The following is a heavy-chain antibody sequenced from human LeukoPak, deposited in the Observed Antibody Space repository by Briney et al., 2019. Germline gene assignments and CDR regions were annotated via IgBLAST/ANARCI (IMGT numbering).Heavy chain of an antibody. D-gene: IGHD6-19*01. J-gene: IGHJ4*01. CDR3: ARGAGSDWYFDH. Sequence: GGSLRLSCAASGFTFSTYNMNWVRQAPGKGLEWVAVMSYDGSNEYYGDSVKGRFSASRDSSENTLYLQMNSLRAEDTAVYYCARGAGSDWYFDHWGHGTLVTVSS. CDR1: GFTFSTYN. V-gene: IGHV3-30*03. CDR2: MSYDGSNE.